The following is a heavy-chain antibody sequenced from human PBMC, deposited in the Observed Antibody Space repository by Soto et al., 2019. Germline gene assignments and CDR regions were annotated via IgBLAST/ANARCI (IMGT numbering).Heavy chain of an antibody. CDR3: ARDTDSLVRGVIITKYYYYYGMDV. J-gene: IGHJ6*02. D-gene: IGHD3-10*01. V-gene: IGHV1-18*01. CDR2: ISAYNGNT. Sequence: ASVKVSCKASGYTFTSYGTSWVRQAPGQGLEWMGWISAYNGNTNYAQKLQSRVTMTTDTSTSTAYMELRSLRSDDTAVYYCARDTDSLVRGVIITKYYYYYGMDVWGQGTTVTVSS. CDR1: GYTFTSYG.